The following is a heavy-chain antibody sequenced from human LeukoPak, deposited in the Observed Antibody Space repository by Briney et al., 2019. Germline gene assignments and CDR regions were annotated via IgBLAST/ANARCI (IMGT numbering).Heavy chain of an antibody. CDR3: GTDSSGYSDSPFDY. CDR2: ISGSGGST. CDR1: GFTFSSYA. Sequence: PGGSLRLSCAASGFTFSSYAMSWVRQAPGKGLEWVSAISGSGGSTYYADSVKGRFTISRDNSKNTLYLQMNSLRAEDTAVYYCGTDSSGYSDSPFDYWGQGTLVTVSS. J-gene: IGHJ4*02. V-gene: IGHV3-23*01. D-gene: IGHD3-22*01.